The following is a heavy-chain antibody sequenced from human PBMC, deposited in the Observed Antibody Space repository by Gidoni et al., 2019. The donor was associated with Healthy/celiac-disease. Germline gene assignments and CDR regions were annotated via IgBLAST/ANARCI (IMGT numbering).Heavy chain of an antibody. V-gene: IGHV3-23*01. CDR3: AKGGDYDILTGYSGDYFDY. Sequence: EVQLLESGGGLVQPGGSLRLSCAASGFTFSSYAMSWVRQAPGKGLEWVSAISGSGGSTYYADSVKGRFTISRDNSKNTLYLQMNSLRAEDTAVYYCAKGGDYDILTGYSGDYFDYWGQGTLVTVSS. CDR2: ISGSGGST. D-gene: IGHD3-9*01. J-gene: IGHJ4*02. CDR1: GFTFSSYA.